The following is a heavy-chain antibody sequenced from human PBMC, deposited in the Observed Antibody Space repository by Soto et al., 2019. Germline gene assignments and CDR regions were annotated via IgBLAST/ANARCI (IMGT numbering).Heavy chain of an antibody. Sequence: EVQLVESGGGLVKPGGSLRLSCAASGFTFSNAWMSWVRQAPGKGLEWVGRIKSKTDGGTTDYAAPVKGRFTISRDDSKNTLYLQMNSLKTDDTAVYYCTTDIVTGTTIPGRQPLFWNWGQGTLVTVSS. J-gene: IGHJ4*02. V-gene: IGHV3-15*01. CDR1: GFTFSNAW. CDR2: IKSKTDGGTT. CDR3: TTDIVTGTTIPGRQPLFWN. D-gene: IGHD1-7*01.